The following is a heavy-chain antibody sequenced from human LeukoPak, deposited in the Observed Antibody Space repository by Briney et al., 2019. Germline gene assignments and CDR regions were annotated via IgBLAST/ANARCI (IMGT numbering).Heavy chain of an antibody. CDR2: INHSGST. J-gene: IGHJ4*02. CDR3: ARGTHDYGD. V-gene: IGHV4-34*01. D-gene: IGHD4-17*01. CDR1: GGSFSGYY. Sequence: SETLSLTCAVYGGSFSGYYWSWIRQPPGKGLEWIGEINHSGSTNYNPSLKSRVTISVDTSKIQFSLKLSSVTAADTAVYYCARGTHDYGDWGQGTLVTVSS.